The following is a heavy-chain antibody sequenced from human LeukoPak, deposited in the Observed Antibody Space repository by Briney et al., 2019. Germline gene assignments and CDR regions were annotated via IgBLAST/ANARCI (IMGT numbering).Heavy chain of an antibody. J-gene: IGHJ6*03. Sequence: PSETLSLTCSVTGASIQNYYWSWIRQPPGKGLEWIGSIYYSGSTYYNPSLKSRVTISVDTSKNQFSLKLSSVTAADTAVYYCARDSREWLFPYYYYYMDVWGKGTTVTVSS. D-gene: IGHD3-3*01. CDR3: ARDSREWLFPYYYYYMDV. CDR1: GASIQNYY. CDR2: IYYSGST. V-gene: IGHV4-39*07.